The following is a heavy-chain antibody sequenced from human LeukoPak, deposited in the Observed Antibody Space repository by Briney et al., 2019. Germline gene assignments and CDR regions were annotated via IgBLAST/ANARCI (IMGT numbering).Heavy chain of an antibody. CDR1: GFTFSSYW. CDR3: ARGYSSGWYFDY. V-gene: IGHV3-7*03. Sequence: PGGSLRLSCAASGFTFSSYWMSWVRQAPGKGLEWVANIKQDGSEKYYVDSVKGRFTISRDNAKNSLYLQMNGLRTEDTAVYYCARGYSSGWYFDYWGQGTLVTVSS. D-gene: IGHD6-19*01. CDR2: IKQDGSEK. J-gene: IGHJ4*02.